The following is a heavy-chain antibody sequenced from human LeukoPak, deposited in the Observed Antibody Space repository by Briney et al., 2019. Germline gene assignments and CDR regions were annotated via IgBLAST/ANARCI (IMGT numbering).Heavy chain of an antibody. V-gene: IGHV3-21*01. J-gene: IGHJ5*02. CDR1: GFTFSSHS. D-gene: IGHD6-13*01. CDR3: ARDPREQQLVLSLWFDP. CDR2: ISSSSSYI. Sequence: GGSLRLSCAASGFTFSSHSMNWVRQAPGKGLEWVSSISSSSSYIYYADSVKGRFTISRDNAKNSLYLQMNSLRAEDTAVYYCARDPREQQLVLSLWFDPWGQGTLVTVSS.